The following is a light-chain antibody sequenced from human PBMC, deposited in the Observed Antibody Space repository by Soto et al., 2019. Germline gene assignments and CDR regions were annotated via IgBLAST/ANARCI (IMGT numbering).Light chain of an antibody. CDR1: QSVTSSY. CDR3: QQYGRSPLT. Sequence: EIVLTQSPGTLSLSPGERATLSCRASQSVTSSYLAWYQQKPGQSPRLLISGASSRATGIPDRFSGSGSGTDFTLTISRLEPEDSAVYYCQQYGRSPLTFGGGTKV. J-gene: IGKJ4*01. V-gene: IGKV3-20*01. CDR2: GAS.